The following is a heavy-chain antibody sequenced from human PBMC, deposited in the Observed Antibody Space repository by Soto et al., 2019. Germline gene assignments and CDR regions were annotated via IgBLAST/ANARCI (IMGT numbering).Heavy chain of an antibody. Sequence: TSETLSLTCAVYGGSFSGYYWSWIRQPPGKGLEWIGEINHSGSTNYNPSLKSRVTISVDTSKNQFSLKLSSVTAADTAVYYCARGRGGEAYDILTGYYYYFDYWGQGTLVTVSS. D-gene: IGHD3-9*01. CDR1: GGSFSGYY. CDR2: INHSGST. V-gene: IGHV4-34*01. J-gene: IGHJ4*02. CDR3: ARGRGGEAYDILTGYYYYFDY.